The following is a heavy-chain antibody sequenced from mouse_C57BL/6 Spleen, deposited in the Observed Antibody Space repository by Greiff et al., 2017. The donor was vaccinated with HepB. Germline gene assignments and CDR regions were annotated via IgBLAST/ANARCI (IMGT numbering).Heavy chain of an antibody. CDR1: GYTFTSYG. CDR3: ASKGDYYAMDY. V-gene: IGHV1-81*01. Sequence: VQLQQSGAELARPGASVKLSCKASGYTFTSYGISWVKQSTGQGLEWIGEIYPRSGNTYYNEKFKGKATLTADKSSSTAYMELRSLTSEDSAVYFCASKGDYYAMDYWGQGTSVTVSS. J-gene: IGHJ4*01. CDR2: IYPRSGNT.